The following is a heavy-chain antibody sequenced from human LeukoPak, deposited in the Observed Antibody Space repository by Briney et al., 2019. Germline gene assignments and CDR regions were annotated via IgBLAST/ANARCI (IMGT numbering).Heavy chain of an antibody. CDR1: GGSFSGYY. V-gene: IGHV4-34*01. D-gene: IGHD6-19*01. J-gene: IGHJ2*01. Sequence: SETLSLTCAVYGGSFSGYYWSWIRQPPGKGLEWIGEINHSGSTNYNPSLKSRVTISVDTSKNQFSLKLSSVTAADTAVYYCARGWLGNWYFDLWGRGTLVTVSS. CDR2: INHSGST. CDR3: ARGWLGNWYFDL.